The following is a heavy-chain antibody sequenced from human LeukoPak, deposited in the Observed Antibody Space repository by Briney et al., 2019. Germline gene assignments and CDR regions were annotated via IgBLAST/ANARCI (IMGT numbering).Heavy chain of an antibody. J-gene: IGHJ6*03. CDR2: IYYSGTT. CDR3: ARVGYSYGYYSYYYMDV. CDR1: GDSISDYF. V-gene: IGHV4-59*01. D-gene: IGHD5-18*01. Sequence: SETLSLTCTVSGDSISDYFWSWLRQPPGKGGEGIGNIYYSGTTNHNPSLKRRITISVDTSKTQFSLILTSVNAADTAVYYCARVGYSYGYYSYYYMDVWGKGTKVTVSS.